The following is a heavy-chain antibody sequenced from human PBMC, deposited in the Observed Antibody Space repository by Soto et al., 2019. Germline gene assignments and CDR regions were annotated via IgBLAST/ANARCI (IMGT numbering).Heavy chain of an antibody. Sequence: PSETLSLTCAVYGGSFSGYYWSWIRQPPGKGLEWIGEINHSGSTNYNPSLKSRVTISVDTSKNQFSLKLSSVTAADTAVYYCARKVVWSGYYVSSRANWFDPWGQGTLVTVSS. CDR2: INHSGST. D-gene: IGHD3-3*01. V-gene: IGHV4-34*01. CDR1: GGSFSGYY. J-gene: IGHJ5*02. CDR3: ARKVVWSGYYVSSRANWFDP.